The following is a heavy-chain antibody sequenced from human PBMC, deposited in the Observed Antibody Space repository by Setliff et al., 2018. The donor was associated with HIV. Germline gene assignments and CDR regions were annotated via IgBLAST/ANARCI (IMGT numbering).Heavy chain of an antibody. CDR1: GGTFSSYA. D-gene: IGHD6-19*01. V-gene: IGHV1-69*05. CDR3: ARLGSAWSDSYYYAMDV. J-gene: IGHJ6*02. Sequence: SVKVSCKASGGTFSSYAISWVRQAPGQGLEWMGGIIPIFGTANYAQKFQGRVTITTDESTSTAYMELSSLRSEDTAVYYCARLGSAWSDSYYYAMDVWGQGTTVTVSS. CDR2: IIPIFGTA.